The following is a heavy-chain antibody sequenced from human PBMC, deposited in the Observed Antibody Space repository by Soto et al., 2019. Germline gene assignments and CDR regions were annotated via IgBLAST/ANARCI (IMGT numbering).Heavy chain of an antibody. V-gene: IGHV4-39*01. Sequence: QLQLQESGPGLVKPSETLSLTCTVSGGSISSSSYYWGWIRQPPGKGLEWIGSIYYSGSTYYNPSLKSRVTISVDTSKNQFSLKLSSVTAADTAVYYCARHQIAAALEFDPWGQGTLVTVSS. J-gene: IGHJ5*02. D-gene: IGHD6-13*01. CDR2: IYYSGST. CDR3: ARHQIAAALEFDP. CDR1: GGSISSSSYY.